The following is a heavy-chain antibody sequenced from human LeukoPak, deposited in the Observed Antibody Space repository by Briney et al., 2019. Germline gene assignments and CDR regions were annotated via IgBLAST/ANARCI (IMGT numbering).Heavy chain of an antibody. Sequence: GGSLRLSCAASGFTFSSYAMSWVRQAPGKGLEWVSAISGSGGSTYYADSVKGRFTISRDNSKDTLYLQMNSLRAEDTAVYYCAKALGLFYGAWRAAPWDYWGQGTLVTVSS. J-gene: IGHJ4*02. CDR3: AKALGLFYGAWRAAPWDY. CDR2: ISGSGGST. D-gene: IGHD6-13*01. V-gene: IGHV3-23*01. CDR1: GFTFSSYA.